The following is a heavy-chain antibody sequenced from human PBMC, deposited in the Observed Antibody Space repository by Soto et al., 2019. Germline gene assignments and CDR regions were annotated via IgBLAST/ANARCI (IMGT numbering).Heavy chain of an antibody. D-gene: IGHD3-10*01. J-gene: IGHJ4*02. CDR2: IYYSGST. CDR3: ASRSSGSYYSPYYFDY. Sequence: QVQLQESGPGLVKPSQTLSLTCTVSGGSISSGGYYWSWIRQHPGKGLEWIGYIYYSGSTYYNPSLKSRVTISVDTSKNQFSLKLSSVTAADTAVYYCASRSSGSYYSPYYFDYWGQGTLVTVSS. CDR1: GGSISSGGYY. V-gene: IGHV4-31*03.